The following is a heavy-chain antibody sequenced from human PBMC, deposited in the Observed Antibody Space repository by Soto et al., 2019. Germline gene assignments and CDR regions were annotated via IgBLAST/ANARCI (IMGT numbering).Heavy chain of an antibody. CDR2: IYYSGSA. V-gene: IGHV4-61*01. CDR3: ARGVGFGYYYYHMDL. Sequence: SETLSLTCTVSGDSVTSVSDYWSWIRQPPGKGLEWIGYIYYSGSADYNPSLGSRVTISIDTSRNQFSLKLTSVTAADTAVYYCARGVGFGYYYYHMDLWGQGTTLTVYS. D-gene: IGHD3-10*01. CDR1: GDSVTSVSDY. J-gene: IGHJ6*02.